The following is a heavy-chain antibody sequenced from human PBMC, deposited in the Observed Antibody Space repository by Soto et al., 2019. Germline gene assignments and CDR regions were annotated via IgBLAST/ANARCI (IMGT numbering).Heavy chain of an antibody. V-gene: IGHV1-3*01. CDR2: INAGYGNT. D-gene: IGHD3-9*01. CDR1: GYTFTSYA. CDR3: AITYYDILTGYSPNPFDY. Sequence: GASVKVSCKASGYTFTSYAIHWVRQAPGQRLEWMGWINAGYGNTKYSHKFQGRVTITRDTSASTAYMELNSLRSEDTAVYYCAITYYDILTGYSPNPFDYWGQGTLVTVSS. J-gene: IGHJ4*02.